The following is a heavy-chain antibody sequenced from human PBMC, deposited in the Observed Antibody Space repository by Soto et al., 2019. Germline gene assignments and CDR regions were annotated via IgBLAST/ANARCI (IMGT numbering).Heavy chain of an antibody. CDR3: ARQRYCGGDCYHIDY. Sequence: QVQLQESGPGLVKPSETLSLTCTVSGNSISNYYMSWIRQPPGKGLEWIGYISCSGSTNYNPSLKSRLTISADTSKIQFSLNLGSVTAADTAVYYCARQRYCGGDCYHIDYWGQGILVTVSS. CDR2: ISCSGST. D-gene: IGHD2-21*02. J-gene: IGHJ4*02. V-gene: IGHV4-59*08. CDR1: GNSISNYY.